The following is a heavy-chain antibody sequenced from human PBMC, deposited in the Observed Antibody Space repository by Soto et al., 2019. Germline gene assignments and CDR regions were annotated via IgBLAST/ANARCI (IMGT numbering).Heavy chain of an antibody. CDR1: GGSISSSSYY. D-gene: IGHD3-9*01. Sequence: SETLSLTCTVSGGSISSSSYYWGWIRQPPGKGLEWIGSIYYSGNTYYNLSLKSRVTISVDTSKNQFSLQLNSVTAAVTAVYYCARAFAIDWYTYYFDYWGQGPLVTVSS. CDR3: ARAFAIDWYTYYFDY. V-gene: IGHV4-39*07. J-gene: IGHJ4*02. CDR2: IYYSGNT.